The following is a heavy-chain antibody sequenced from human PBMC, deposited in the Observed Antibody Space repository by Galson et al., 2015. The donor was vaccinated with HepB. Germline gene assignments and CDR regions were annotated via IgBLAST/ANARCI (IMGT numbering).Heavy chain of an antibody. CDR2: ISSSSSTI. CDR1: GFTFSSYS. D-gene: IGHD3-22*01. J-gene: IGHJ3*02. CDR3: ARDPYYDSSGYPGNAFDI. Sequence: SLRLSCAASGFTFSSYSMNWVRQAPGKGLEWVSYISSSSSTIYYADSVKGRFTISRDNAKNSLYLQMNSLRAEDTAVYYCARDPYYDSSGYPGNAFDIWGQGTMVTVSS. V-gene: IGHV3-48*01.